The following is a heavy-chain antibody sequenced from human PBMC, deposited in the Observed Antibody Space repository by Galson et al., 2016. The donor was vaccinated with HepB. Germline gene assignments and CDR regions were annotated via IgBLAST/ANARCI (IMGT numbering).Heavy chain of an antibody. D-gene: IGHD2-2*01. CDR2: INPSGGST. CDR3: ARNAMYCSSTSCSTYYFDY. J-gene: IGHJ4*02. Sequence: SVKVSCKASGYTFTSYYMHWVRQAPGQGLEWMGIINPSGGSTSYAQKFQGRVTMTRDTSTSTVYVELSSLRSEDTAVYYCARNAMYCSSTSCSTYYFDYWGQGTLVTVSS. CDR1: GYTFTSYY. V-gene: IGHV1-46*01.